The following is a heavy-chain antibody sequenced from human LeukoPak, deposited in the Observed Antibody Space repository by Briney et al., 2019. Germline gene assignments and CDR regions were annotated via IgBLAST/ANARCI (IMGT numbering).Heavy chain of an antibody. CDR1: GGSMRSYF. Sequence: SETLSLTCSVSGGSMRSYFWSWIRQPPGKGLEWIGYIYYSGSTNYNPSLKSRVTISVDTSKNQFSLKLSSVTAADTAVYYCARGRINKIDYWGQGTLVTVSS. CDR2: IYYSGST. J-gene: IGHJ4*02. D-gene: IGHD2-15*01. CDR3: ARGRINKIDY. V-gene: IGHV4-59*01.